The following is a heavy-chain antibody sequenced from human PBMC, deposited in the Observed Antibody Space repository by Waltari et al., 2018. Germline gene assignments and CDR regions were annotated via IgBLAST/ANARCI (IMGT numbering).Heavy chain of an antibody. CDR1: GGSISSYY. CDR2: IYYSWST. Sequence: QVQLQESGPGLVKPSETLSLTCTVSGGSISSYYWSWIRQPPGKGLEWIGYIYYSWSTNYNPSLKSRVTISVDTSKNQFSLKLSSVTAADTAVYYCASGGSYFGYWGQGTLVTVSS. V-gene: IGHV4-59*01. D-gene: IGHD1-26*01. J-gene: IGHJ4*02. CDR3: ASGGSYFGY.